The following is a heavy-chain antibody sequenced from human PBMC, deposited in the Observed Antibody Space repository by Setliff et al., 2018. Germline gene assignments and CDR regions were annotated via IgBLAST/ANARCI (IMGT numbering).Heavy chain of an antibody. J-gene: IGHJ6*02. CDR3: AASVGGAPYYYGLDV. CDR1: GYTLSRHY. V-gene: IGHV1-46*01. D-gene: IGHD2-15*01. CDR2: INPGGGSA. Sequence: GASVKVSCKATGYTLSRHYMHWARQAPGQGLEWMGIINPGGGSASIVQKFQGRITITRDTSASTFYMELSSLTSEDTALYSCAASVGGAPYYYGLDVWGQGTTVTVSS.